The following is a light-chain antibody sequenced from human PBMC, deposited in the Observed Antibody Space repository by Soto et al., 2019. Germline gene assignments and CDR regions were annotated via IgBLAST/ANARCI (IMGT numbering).Light chain of an antibody. CDR3: QQSYSTLWT. J-gene: IGKJ1*01. CDR1: QSISSY. Sequence: DIQMTPSPSSLSASVGDRVTITCPASQSISSYLNWYQQKPGKAPKLLIYAASSLQSGVPSRFSGSGSGTDFTLTISSLQPEDFATYYCQQSYSTLWTFGQGTKVDIK. V-gene: IGKV1-39*01. CDR2: AAS.